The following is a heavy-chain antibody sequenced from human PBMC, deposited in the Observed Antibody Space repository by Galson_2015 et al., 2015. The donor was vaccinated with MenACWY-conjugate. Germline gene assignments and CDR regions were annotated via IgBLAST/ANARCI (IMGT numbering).Heavy chain of an antibody. CDR3: AKIGGDFRSGYRPQ. CDR1: GFTLSSYW. V-gene: IGHV3-74*01. D-gene: IGHD3-3*01. CDR2: INPDGSGT. J-gene: IGHJ4*02. Sequence: SLRLSCAASGFTLSSYWMHWVRHVPGKGLVWVSRINPDGSGTTYADSVKGRFTISRDNAKNTLYLQMNSLRAEDTAVYYCAKIGGDFRSGYRPQWGQGTQVTVSP.